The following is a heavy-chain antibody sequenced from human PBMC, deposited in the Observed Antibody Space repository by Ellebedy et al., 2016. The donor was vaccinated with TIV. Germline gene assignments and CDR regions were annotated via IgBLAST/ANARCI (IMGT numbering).Heavy chain of an antibody. Sequence: GESLKISCAASGFIVSRNYMSWVRQAPGKGLEWVSIIYSGGDTYYADSVKGRFTISRDNSKNTLYLQMNSLRVEDTAVYYCASRPNGDYHFLDYWGQGTLVTVSS. J-gene: IGHJ4*02. CDR2: IYSGGDT. D-gene: IGHD4-17*01. CDR3: ASRPNGDYHFLDY. V-gene: IGHV3-66*01. CDR1: GFIVSRNY.